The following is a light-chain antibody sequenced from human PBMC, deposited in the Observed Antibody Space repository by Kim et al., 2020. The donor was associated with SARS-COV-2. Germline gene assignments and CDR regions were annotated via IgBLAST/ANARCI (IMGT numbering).Light chain of an antibody. Sequence: VSVSPGQTASITCSGENLGDRYVCWYQQKPGQSPVLVIYHDTKRPSGIPERFSGSNSGNTATLTISGTQTMDEADYYCQAWDSSRVFGGGTQLTVL. J-gene: IGLJ3*02. CDR2: HDT. CDR1: NLGDRY. CDR3: QAWDSSRV. V-gene: IGLV3-1*01.